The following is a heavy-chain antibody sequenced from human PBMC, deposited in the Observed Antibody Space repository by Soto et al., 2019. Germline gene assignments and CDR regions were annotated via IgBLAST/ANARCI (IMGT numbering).Heavy chain of an antibody. J-gene: IGHJ4*02. CDR3: ARILTEPAYYDSSGYYSD. CDR2: IYYSGST. Sequence: SETLSLTCTVSGGSISSSSYYWGWIRQPPGKGLEWIGSIYYSGSTYYNPSLKSRVTISVDTSKNQFSLKLSSVTAADTAVYYCARILTEPAYYDSSGYYSDWGQGTLVTVSS. V-gene: IGHV4-39*01. D-gene: IGHD3-22*01. CDR1: GGSISSSSYY.